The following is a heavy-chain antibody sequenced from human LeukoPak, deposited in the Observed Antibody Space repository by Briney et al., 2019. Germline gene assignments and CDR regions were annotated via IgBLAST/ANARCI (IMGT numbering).Heavy chain of an antibody. CDR2: IYPGDSDT. CDR3: ARRRDGYPDYFDY. CDR1: GYRFTSYW. J-gene: IGHJ4*02. D-gene: IGHD5-24*01. Sequence: GESLKISCKGSGYRFTSYWIGWIRQMPGKGLEWMGIIYPGDSDTRYSPSFQGQVTISADKSISTAYLQWSSLKASDTAMCYCARRRDGYPDYFDYWGQGTLVTVSS. V-gene: IGHV5-51*01.